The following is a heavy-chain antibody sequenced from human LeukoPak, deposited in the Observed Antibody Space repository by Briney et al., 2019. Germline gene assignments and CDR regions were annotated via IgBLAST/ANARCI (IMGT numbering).Heavy chain of an antibody. Sequence: SETLSLTCAVYGGSFSGYYWSWVRQPPEKGLEWIGEINHSGSTNYNPSLRSRVTISVDTSKNQFSLKLSSVTAADTAVYYCARGGLSSDSYFDYWGQGTLVTVSS. D-gene: IGHD4/OR15-4a*01. CDR2: INHSGST. V-gene: IGHV4-34*01. CDR3: ARGGLSSDSYFDY. J-gene: IGHJ4*02. CDR1: GGSFSGYY.